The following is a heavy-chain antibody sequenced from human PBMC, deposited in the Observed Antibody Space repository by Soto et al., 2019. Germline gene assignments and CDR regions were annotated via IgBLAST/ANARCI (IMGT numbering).Heavy chain of an antibody. CDR2: ISYDGSNK. D-gene: IGHD3-10*02. CDR1: GFTFSSYA. Sequence: QVQLVESGGGVVQPGSSLRLSCAASGFTFSSYAMHWVRQAPGKGLEWVAVISYDGSNKYYADSVKGRFTISRDNSKNTLYLQMNSLRAEDTAVYYCARDTITMSSLRGVGGMDVWGQGTTVTVSS. J-gene: IGHJ6*02. V-gene: IGHV3-30-3*01. CDR3: ARDTITMSSLRGVGGMDV.